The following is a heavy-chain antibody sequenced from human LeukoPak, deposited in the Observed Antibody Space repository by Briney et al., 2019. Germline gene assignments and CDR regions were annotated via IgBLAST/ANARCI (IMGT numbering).Heavy chain of an antibody. CDR1: GYTFTSYG. CDR3: VRDRGGYYLHYYFDY. D-gene: IGHD3-22*01. Sequence: ASVKVSCKASGYTFTSYGISWVRQAPGQGLEWMGWISAYNGNTNYAQKLQGRVTMTTDTSTSTAYMELRSLRSDDTAVYYCVRDRGGYYLHYYFDYWGQGTLVTVSS. V-gene: IGHV1-18*01. J-gene: IGHJ4*02. CDR2: ISAYNGNT.